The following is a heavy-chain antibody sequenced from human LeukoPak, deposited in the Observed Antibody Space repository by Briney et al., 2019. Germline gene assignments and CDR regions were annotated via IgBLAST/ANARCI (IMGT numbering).Heavy chain of an antibody. CDR1: GYRFTRYW. CDR2: IDPSDSYT. V-gene: IGHV5-10-1*01. J-gene: IGHJ4*02. Sequence: GESLKISCKGSGYRFTRYWISWGRQMPGKGLEWMGKIDPSDSYTIYSPFFQGHVTISSDKSISTAYLPWSTLKASDTAMYYCARHEGGYAASDYWGQGTLVTVSS. D-gene: IGHD5-12*01. CDR3: ARHEGGYAASDY.